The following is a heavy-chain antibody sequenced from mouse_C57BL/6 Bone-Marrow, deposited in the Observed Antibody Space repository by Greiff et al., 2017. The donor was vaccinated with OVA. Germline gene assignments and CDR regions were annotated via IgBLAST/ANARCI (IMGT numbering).Heavy chain of an antibody. Sequence: EVQLQQSGTVLARPGASVKMSCKTSGYTFTSYWMHWVKPRPGQGLEWIGAIYPGNSDTSYNQKFKGKAKLTAVTSASTAYMELSSLTNEDSAVYYCTKLFEGPFLLLHVWGTGTTVTVSS. V-gene: IGHV1-5*01. CDR3: TKLFEGPFLLLHV. J-gene: IGHJ1*03. CDR1: GYTFTSYW. CDR2: IYPGNSDT. D-gene: IGHD1-1*01.